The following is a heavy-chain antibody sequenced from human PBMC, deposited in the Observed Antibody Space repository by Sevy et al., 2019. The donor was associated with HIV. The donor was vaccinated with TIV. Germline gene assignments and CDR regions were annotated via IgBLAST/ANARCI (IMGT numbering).Heavy chain of an antibody. CDR3: ARASGYYDSSGYYLNYYYYYYMDV. Sequence: GGSLRLSCAASGFTFSDYYMSWIRQAPGKGLEWVSYISSSGSTIFYADSVKGRFTISRDNAKNSLYLQMNSLRAEDTAVYYCARASGYYDSSGYYLNYYYYYYMDVWGKGTTVTVSS. D-gene: IGHD3-22*01. CDR1: GFTFSDYY. V-gene: IGHV3-11*01. CDR2: ISSSGSTI. J-gene: IGHJ6*03.